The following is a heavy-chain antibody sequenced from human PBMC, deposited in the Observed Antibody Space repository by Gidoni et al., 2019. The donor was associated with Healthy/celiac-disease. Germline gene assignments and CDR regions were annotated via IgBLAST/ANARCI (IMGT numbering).Heavy chain of an antibody. CDR2: INHSGST. Sequence: QVQLQQWGAGLLKPSETLSLTCAVYGGSFSGYYWSWIRQPPGKGLEWIGEINHSGSTNYNPSLKSRVTISVDTSKNQCSLKLSSVTAADTAVYYCARRGGLRFDYWGQGTLVTVSS. D-gene: IGHD5-12*01. CDR1: GGSFSGYY. V-gene: IGHV4-34*01. J-gene: IGHJ4*02. CDR3: ARRGGLRFDY.